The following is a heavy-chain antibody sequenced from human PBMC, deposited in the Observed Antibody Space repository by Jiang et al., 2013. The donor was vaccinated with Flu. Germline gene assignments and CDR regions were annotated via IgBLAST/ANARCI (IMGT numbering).Heavy chain of an antibody. V-gene: IGHV1-69*04. CDR3: ARDPAAVAGIVPPYYFDY. Sequence: KASGGTFSSYAISWVRQAPGQGLEWMGRIIPILGIANYAQKFQGRVTITADKSTSTAYMELSSLRSEDTAVYYCARDPAAVAGIVPPYYFDYWGQGTLVTVSS. D-gene: IGHD6-19*01. CDR1: GGTFSSYA. CDR2: IIPILGIA. J-gene: IGHJ4*02.